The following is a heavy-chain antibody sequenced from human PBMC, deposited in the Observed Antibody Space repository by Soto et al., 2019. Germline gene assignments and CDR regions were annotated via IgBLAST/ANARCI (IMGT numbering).Heavy chain of an antibody. CDR1: GFPFSDYY. D-gene: IGHD6-6*01. Sequence: GGSLILSCASSGFPFSDYYMILLRPAPGKGLEWVSYISSTGSYAKYADSVKGRFTISRDNAKNSLYLQMNSLRAEDAAVYYCARDSSITPRPLDYRGQGTPVTVSA. CDR3: ARDSSITPRPLDY. J-gene: IGHJ4*02. CDR2: ISSTGSYA. V-gene: IGHV3-11*06.